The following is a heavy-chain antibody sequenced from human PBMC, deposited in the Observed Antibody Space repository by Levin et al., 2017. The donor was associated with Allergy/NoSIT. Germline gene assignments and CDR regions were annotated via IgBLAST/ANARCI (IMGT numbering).Heavy chain of an antibody. CDR1: GFTFSSYA. Sequence: PGGSLRLSCAASGFTFSSYAMTWVRQAPGKGLEWVSAISGSGGSTYYADSVKGRFTIPRDNTKNTLYLQMNSLRADDTAVYYCAKPSDYIWGSYPYGMAVWGQGTTVTVSS. D-gene: IGHD3-16*01. CDR3: AKPSDYIWGSYPYGMAV. J-gene: IGHJ6*02. CDR2: ISGSGGST. V-gene: IGHV3-23*01.